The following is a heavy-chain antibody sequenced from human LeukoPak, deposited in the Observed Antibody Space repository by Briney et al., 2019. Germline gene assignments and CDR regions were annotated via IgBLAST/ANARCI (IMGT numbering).Heavy chain of an antibody. D-gene: IGHD3-22*01. CDR1: GGSISSGGYY. J-gene: IGHJ4*02. CDR3: ARSSGYHQIDY. Sequence: SETLSLTCTVSGGSISSGGYYWSWIRQHPGKGLEWIGYIYYSGSTYYNPSFKSRVTISVDTSKNQFSLKLSSVTAADTAVYYCARSSGYHQIDYWGQGTLVTVSS. V-gene: IGHV4-31*03. CDR2: IYYSGST.